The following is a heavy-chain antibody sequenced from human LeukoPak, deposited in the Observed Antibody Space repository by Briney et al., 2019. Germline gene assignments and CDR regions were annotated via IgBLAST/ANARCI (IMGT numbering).Heavy chain of an antibody. Sequence: PSETLSLTCTVSGGSISSYYWSWIRQPPGKGLEWIGYIYYNGSTNYNPSLKSRVTISVDTSKNQFSLKLSSVTAADTAVYYCARDRVRAFDIWGQGTMVTVSS. CDR2: IYYNGST. V-gene: IGHV4-59*01. CDR1: GGSISSYY. D-gene: IGHD3-10*01. CDR3: ARDRVRAFDI. J-gene: IGHJ3*02.